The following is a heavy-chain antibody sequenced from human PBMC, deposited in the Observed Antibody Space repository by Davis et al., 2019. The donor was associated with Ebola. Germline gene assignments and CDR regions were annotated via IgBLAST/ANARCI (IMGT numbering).Heavy chain of an antibody. CDR3: ARDMSSGWYMGYFDL. J-gene: IGHJ2*01. CDR2: IWYDGSNK. CDR1: GFTFSSYG. Sequence: GESLKISCAASGFTFSSYGMHWVRQAPGKGLEWVAVIWYDGSNKYYADSVKGRFTISRDNSKNSLYLQMNSLRAEDTAVYYCARDMSSGWYMGYFDLWGRGTLVTVSS. V-gene: IGHV3-33*01. D-gene: IGHD6-19*01.